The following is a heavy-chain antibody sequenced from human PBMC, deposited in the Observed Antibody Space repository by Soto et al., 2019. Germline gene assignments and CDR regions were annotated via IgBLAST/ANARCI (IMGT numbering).Heavy chain of an antibody. CDR1: GFSFSSYA. D-gene: IGHD6-19*01. CDR2: ISKDGMNK. CDR3: ARDMYSSDYFVKWFEP. V-gene: IGHV3-30*04. Sequence: ESGGGVVQPGRSLRLSCTASGFSFSSYAMYWFRQPPGKGREWVAVISKDGMNKNYADSVKGRVTVSSDNANYSLDLQLNSLRGEDTAMYYCARDMYSSDYFVKWFEPWGQGTLVTVSS. J-gene: IGHJ5*02.